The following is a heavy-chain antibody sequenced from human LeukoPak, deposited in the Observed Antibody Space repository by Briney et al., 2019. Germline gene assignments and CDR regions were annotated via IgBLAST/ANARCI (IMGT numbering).Heavy chain of an antibody. CDR2: IYYSGST. CDR3: ARGSSYYYDSSVEFFAY. V-gene: IGHV4-59*01. J-gene: IGHJ4*02. D-gene: IGHD3-22*01. CDR1: GGSISSYY. Sequence: PSETLSLTCTVYGGSISSYYLSWIRQPPGKGLEWIGYIYYSGSTNYNPSLQSRVNISVDTSKNQFSLKLSSVTAADQAVYYCARGSSYYYDSSVEFFAYWGQGTLVTVSS.